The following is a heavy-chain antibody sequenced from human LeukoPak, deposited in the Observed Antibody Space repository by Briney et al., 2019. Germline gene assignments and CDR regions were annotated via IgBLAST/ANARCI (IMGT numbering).Heavy chain of an antibody. D-gene: IGHD3-9*01. V-gene: IGHV3-33*01. CDR3: ARDHDILTGYPTYYFDY. CDR2: IWYDGSYK. Sequence: GRSLRLSCAASGFTFSTYGMHWVRKAPGKGLEWVAIIWYDGSYKYYADSVEGRFTISRDNSRNTLYLHMNSLRAEDTAVYYCARDHDILTGYPTYYFDYWGQGTLVTVSS. J-gene: IGHJ4*02. CDR1: GFTFSTYG.